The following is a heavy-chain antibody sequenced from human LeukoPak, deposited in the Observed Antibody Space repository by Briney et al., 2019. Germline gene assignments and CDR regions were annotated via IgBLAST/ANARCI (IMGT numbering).Heavy chain of an antibody. CDR2: MNPKSGGT. CDR1: GYTFTNSY. CDR3: ARAGGRSWFDP. D-gene: IGHD1-26*01. J-gene: IGHJ5*02. V-gene: IGHV1-2*02. Sequence: AAVKVSCKASGYTFTNSYIHWGRQAPGQGLEWMGSMNPKSGGTKYAQKFQGRVSMTRDTSISTAYMELASLTSDGTAVYYCARAGGRSWFDPWGQGTLVTVSS.